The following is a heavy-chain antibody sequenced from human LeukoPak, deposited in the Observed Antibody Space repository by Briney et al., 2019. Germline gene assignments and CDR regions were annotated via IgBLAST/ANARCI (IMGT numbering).Heavy chain of an antibody. J-gene: IGHJ6*02. Sequence: ASVKVSCRASGYTFTNYGISWVRQAPGQGLEWMGWISAYNGDTNYAQNLQGRVTMTTDTSTSTAYMELRSLRSDDTAVYYCARAVSIAAAGEDVWGQGTTVTVSS. V-gene: IGHV1-18*01. CDR3: ARAVSIAAAGEDV. CDR2: ISAYNGDT. CDR1: GYTFTNYG. D-gene: IGHD6-13*01.